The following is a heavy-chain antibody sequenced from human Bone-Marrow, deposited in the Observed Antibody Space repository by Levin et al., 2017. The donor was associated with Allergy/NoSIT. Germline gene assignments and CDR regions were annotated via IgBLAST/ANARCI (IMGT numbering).Heavy chain of an antibody. J-gene: IGHJ4*02. CDR1: GFTFSSYA. CDR2: ISGSGGST. D-gene: IGHD3-10*01. V-gene: IGHV3-23*01. CDR3: AKRGHKPVGGPTEYYFDY. Sequence: GGSLRLSCAASGFTFSSYAMSWVRQAPGKGLEWVSAISGSGGSTYYADSVKGRFTISRDNSKNTLYLQMNSLRAEDTAVYYCAKRGHKPVGGPTEYYFDYWGQGTLVTVSS.